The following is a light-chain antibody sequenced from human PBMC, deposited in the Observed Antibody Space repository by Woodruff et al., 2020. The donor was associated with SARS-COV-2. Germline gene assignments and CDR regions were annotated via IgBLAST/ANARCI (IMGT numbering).Light chain of an antibody. J-gene: IGKJ4*01. V-gene: IGKV1-8*01. CDR3: QQYYSYQAS. CDR1: QGISSY. CDR2: AAS. Sequence: STGDRVTITCRASQGISSYLAWYQQKPGKAPKLLIYAASTLQSGVPSRFSGSGSGTDFTLTISCLQSEDFATYYCQQYYSYQASFGGGTKLEIK.